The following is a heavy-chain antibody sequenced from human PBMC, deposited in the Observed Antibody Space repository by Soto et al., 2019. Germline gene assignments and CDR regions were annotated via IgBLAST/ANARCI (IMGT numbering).Heavy chain of an antibody. V-gene: IGHV4-59*11. D-gene: IGHD2-15*01. CDR2: IYHTVNT. CDR1: GVSSGSHF. J-gene: IGHJ3*02. Sequence: SEALTGTCSVSGVSSGSHFWSWIRQAPGKGPELVGYIYHTVNTNYNPALKSRVTISMDTSKNQLSLQLTSVTAADTAVYYCARLQYTVVTALDIWGQGTMVTVSS. CDR3: ARLQYTVVTALDI.